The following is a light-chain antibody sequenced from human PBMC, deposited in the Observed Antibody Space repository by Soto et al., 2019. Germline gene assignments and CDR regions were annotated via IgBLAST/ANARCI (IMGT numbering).Light chain of an antibody. Sequence: EIVLTQSPGTLSLSPGESATLSCRASQSVSSSYLAWYQQKPGQAPRLLIYGASSRATGIPARFSGSGSGTDFTLTISRLEPEDFAVYYCQQYGNSPLTFGQGTRLEIK. CDR3: QQYGNSPLT. V-gene: IGKV3-20*01. J-gene: IGKJ5*01. CDR2: GAS. CDR1: QSVSSSY.